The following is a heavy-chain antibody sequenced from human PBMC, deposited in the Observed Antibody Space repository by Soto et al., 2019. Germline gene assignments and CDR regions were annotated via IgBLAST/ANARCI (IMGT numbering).Heavy chain of an antibody. CDR1: GFTFSSYG. V-gene: IGHV3-30*18. Sequence: GGSLRLSCAASGFTFSSYGMHWVRQAPGKGLEWVAVISYDGSNKYYADSVKGRFTISRDNSKNTLYLQMNSLRAEDTAVYYCAKTIHVGYSYYYGMDVWGQGTTVTVSS. J-gene: IGHJ6*02. D-gene: IGHD1-26*01. CDR2: ISYDGSNK. CDR3: AKTIHVGYSYYYGMDV.